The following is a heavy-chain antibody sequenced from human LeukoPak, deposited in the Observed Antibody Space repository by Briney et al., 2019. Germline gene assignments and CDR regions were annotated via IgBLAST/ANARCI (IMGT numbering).Heavy chain of an antibody. CDR3: ARASVRGDFDC. V-gene: IGHV3-30*01. CDR1: GFTFSSYA. Sequence: GGSLRPSCAASGFTFSSYAMHWVRQAPGKGLEWVAVISYDGSNKYYADSVKGRFTISRDNSKNTLYLQMNSLRAEDTAVYYCARASVRGDFDCWGQGTLVTVSS. J-gene: IGHJ4*02. CDR2: ISYDGSNK. D-gene: IGHD3-10*02.